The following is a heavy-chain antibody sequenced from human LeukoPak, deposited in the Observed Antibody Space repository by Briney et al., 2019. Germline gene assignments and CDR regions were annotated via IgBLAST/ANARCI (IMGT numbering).Heavy chain of an antibody. D-gene: IGHD3-22*01. CDR3: APLITSPGTWFDP. V-gene: IGHV4-39*01. Sequence: SETLSLTCTVSGGSISINSYYWGWIRQPPRKGLEWIGSIYYIGSTYYNPSLKSRVTISVDTSKNQFSLKFSSVTAADTAVYYCAPLITSPGTWFDPWGQGTLVIVSS. CDR2: IYYIGST. J-gene: IGHJ5*02. CDR1: GGSISINSYY.